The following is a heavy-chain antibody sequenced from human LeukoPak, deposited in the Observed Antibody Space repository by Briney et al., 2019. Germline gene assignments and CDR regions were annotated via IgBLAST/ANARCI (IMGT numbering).Heavy chain of an antibody. CDR3: ARGYSSGWYLNYFDY. Sequence: GGSLRLSCAASGFTFSGYDMNWVRQAPGKGLEWVSYISSSGSTIYYADSVKGRFTISRDNAKNSLYLQMNSLRAEDTAVYYCARGYSSGWYLNYFDYWGQGTLVTVSS. D-gene: IGHD6-19*01. J-gene: IGHJ4*02. CDR1: GFTFSGYD. V-gene: IGHV3-48*04. CDR2: ISSSGSTI.